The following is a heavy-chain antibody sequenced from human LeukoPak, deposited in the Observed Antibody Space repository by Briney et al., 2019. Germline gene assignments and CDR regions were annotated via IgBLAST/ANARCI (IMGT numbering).Heavy chain of an antibody. D-gene: IGHD1-1*01. CDR2: INHSGST. CDR3: ASIHQLRGTDVFDI. Sequence: SETLSLTCAVYGGSFSGYYWSWIRQPPEKGLEWIGEINHSGSTKYNPSLKSRVSISVDTSKNQLSLKVSSVTAADTAVYYCASIHQLRGTDVFDIWGQGTMVTVSS. CDR1: GGSFSGYY. V-gene: IGHV4-34*01. J-gene: IGHJ3*02.